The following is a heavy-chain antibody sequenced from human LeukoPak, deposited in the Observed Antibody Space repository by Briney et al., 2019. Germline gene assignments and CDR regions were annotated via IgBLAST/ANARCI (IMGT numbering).Heavy chain of an antibody. CDR3: AKDAISAAGTVNWFDP. CDR1: GFTFSSYA. V-gene: IGHV3-23*01. D-gene: IGHD6-13*01. Sequence: GGSLRLSCAASGFTFSSYATSWVRQAPGKGLEWVSASSGSDGSTYYADSVKGRFTISRDNSKNTLYLQMNSLRAEDTAVYYCAKDAISAAGTVNWFDPWGQGTLVTVSS. CDR2: SSGSDGST. J-gene: IGHJ5*02.